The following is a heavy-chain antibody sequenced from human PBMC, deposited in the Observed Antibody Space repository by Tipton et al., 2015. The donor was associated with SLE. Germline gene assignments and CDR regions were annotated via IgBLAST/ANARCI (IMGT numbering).Heavy chain of an antibody. CDR1: GGSISSSNYY. CDR2: ISYRGNT. V-gene: IGHV4-39*07. D-gene: IGHD3-10*01. Sequence: TLSLTCTVSGGSISSSNYYWGWIRQPPGKGLEWIGSISYRGNTYYNPSLKSRVTISVGTSKNHFSLKVTSVTAADTAVYYCARVSTMVRGVQDFYYYYLDVWGKGTTVTVS. CDR3: ARVSTMVRGVQDFYYYYLDV. J-gene: IGHJ6*03.